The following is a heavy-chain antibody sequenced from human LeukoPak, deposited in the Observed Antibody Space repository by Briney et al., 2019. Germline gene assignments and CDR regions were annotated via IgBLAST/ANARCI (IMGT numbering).Heavy chain of an antibody. V-gene: IGHV3-33*01. J-gene: IGHJ4*02. CDR1: GFTFSTYG. D-gene: IGHD6-13*01. CDR3: ARGGRKQQLVSDY. Sequence: GGSLRLSCAASGFTFSTYGMHWVRQAPGKGLEWVAVIWYDGSNRYYADSVKGRFTISRDNSKNTLYPQMNSLRAEDTAVYYCARGGRKQQLVSDYWGQGTLVTVSS. CDR2: IWYDGSNR.